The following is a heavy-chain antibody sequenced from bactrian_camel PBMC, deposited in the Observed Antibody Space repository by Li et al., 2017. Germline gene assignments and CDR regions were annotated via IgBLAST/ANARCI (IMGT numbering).Heavy chain of an antibody. Sequence: VQLVESGGGSVQAGGSLRVSCTASGYTTRSNCMGWIRQAPGKEREGVAAIFAAGGYTWYGESLKGRFNISQDNTKNTVYLQMNSLKPEDTAMYYCAADIACDGSWLGSIWGQGTQVTVS. CDR3: AADIACDGSWLGSI. V-gene: IGHV3S31*01. CDR1: GYTTRSNC. J-gene: IGHJ4*01. CDR2: IFAAGGYT. D-gene: IGHD2*01.